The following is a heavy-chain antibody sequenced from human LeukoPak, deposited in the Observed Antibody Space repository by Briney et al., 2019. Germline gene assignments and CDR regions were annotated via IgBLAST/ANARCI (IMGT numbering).Heavy chain of an antibody. CDR1: GGSFSSGGYY. Sequence: PSQTLSLTCTVSGGSFSSGGYYCSWIRQHPGKGLEWIGHIYHTGSSYYNPTLKSRVTISVDTSKNQFSLRLKSVTAADTAMYYCARLVARVRGVTYYFDYWGQGTLVTVSS. V-gene: IGHV4-31*03. D-gene: IGHD3-10*01. CDR3: ARLVARVRGVTYYFDY. J-gene: IGHJ4*02. CDR2: IYHTGSS.